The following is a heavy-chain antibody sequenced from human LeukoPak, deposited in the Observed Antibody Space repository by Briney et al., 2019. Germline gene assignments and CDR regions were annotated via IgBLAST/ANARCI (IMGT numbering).Heavy chain of an antibody. Sequence: GGSLRLSCAASGFTFTTYSMNWVRQAPGKGLEWVSFISSSSSYIYYADSVKGRFTISRDNAKNSLYLQMNSLRAEDTAVYYCARDLMGATIDYWGQGTLVTVSS. CDR2: ISSSSSYI. J-gene: IGHJ4*02. CDR3: ARDLMGATIDY. V-gene: IGHV3-21*01. D-gene: IGHD1-26*01. CDR1: GFTFTTYS.